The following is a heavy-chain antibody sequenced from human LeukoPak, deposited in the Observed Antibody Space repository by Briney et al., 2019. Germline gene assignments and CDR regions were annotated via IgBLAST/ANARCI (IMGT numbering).Heavy chain of an antibody. J-gene: IGHJ6*03. D-gene: IGHD3-22*01. CDR3: ARAGYYYETYYYYMDV. Sequence: GGSLRLSCAASGFTFSSYWMSWVRQAPGKGLEWVANIKQDGSEKYYVDSVKGRFTISRDNAKNSLYLQMNSLRAEDTAVYYCARAGYYYETYYYYMDVWGKGTTVTVSS. CDR1: GFTFSSYW. CDR2: IKQDGSEK. V-gene: IGHV3-7*01.